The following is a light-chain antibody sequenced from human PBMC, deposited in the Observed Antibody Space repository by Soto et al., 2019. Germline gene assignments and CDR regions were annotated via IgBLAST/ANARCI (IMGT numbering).Light chain of an antibody. J-gene: IGKJ1*01. CDR3: QQYGYSFSA. CDR1: QSVSSSY. Sequence: ILLTQSPGTLSLSPGERATLSCRASQSVSSSYLSWYQLKPGQAPRLLIYGASSRATGIPDRFSGSGSGTDFTLTISRLEPEDFAVYYCQQYGYSFSAFGQGTKVEL. V-gene: IGKV3-20*01. CDR2: GAS.